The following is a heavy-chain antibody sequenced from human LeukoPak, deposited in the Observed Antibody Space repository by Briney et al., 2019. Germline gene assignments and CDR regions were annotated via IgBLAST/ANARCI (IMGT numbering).Heavy chain of an antibody. CDR1: GCTFISYA. D-gene: IGHD6-13*01. CDR3: ARGMQQLVGYYCMDV. V-gene: IGHV1-69*04. Sequence: GASVTVSFKASGCTFISYAISWVGQAPRQGREWMGRIIPILGIANYAQKFHGRVTITADKSTSTAYMELSSLRSEDTAVYYCARGMQQLVGYYCMDVWGQGTPVTVSS. CDR2: IIPILGIA. J-gene: IGHJ6*02.